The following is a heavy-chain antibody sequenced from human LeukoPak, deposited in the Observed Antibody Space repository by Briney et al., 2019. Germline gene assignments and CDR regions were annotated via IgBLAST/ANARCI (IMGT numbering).Heavy chain of an antibody. J-gene: IGHJ4*02. Sequence: SETLSLTCTVSGGSISSSSYYWGWIRQPPGKGLEWIGSIYYSGSTYYNPSLKSRVTISVDRSKNQFSLKLSSVTAADTAVYYCARDDMPPIAAAGTNYWGQGTLGTVSS. D-gene: IGHD6-13*01. V-gene: IGHV4-39*07. CDR2: IYYSGST. CDR3: ARDDMPPIAAAGTNY. CDR1: GGSISSSSYY.